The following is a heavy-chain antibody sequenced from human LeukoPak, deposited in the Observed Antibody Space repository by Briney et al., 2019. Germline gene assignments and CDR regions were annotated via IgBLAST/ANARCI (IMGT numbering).Heavy chain of an antibody. D-gene: IGHD3-16*02. Sequence: GGSLRLSCAASGFTFSSYSMNWVRQAPGKGLEWVSSISSSSSYIYYADSVKGRFTISRDNAKNSLYLQMNSLRADDTAVYYCARDLLGYNYYYMDVWGKGTTVTVSS. CDR1: GFTFSSYS. J-gene: IGHJ6*03. CDR3: ARDLLGYNYYYMDV. CDR2: ISSSSSYI. V-gene: IGHV3-21*01.